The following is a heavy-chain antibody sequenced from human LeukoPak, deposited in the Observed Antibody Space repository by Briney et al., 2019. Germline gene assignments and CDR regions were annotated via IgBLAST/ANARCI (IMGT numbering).Heavy chain of an antibody. Sequence: PGGSLRLSCAGSGFTFNNHAMAWVRQAPGKGLGCVSTINTEGRSTIYADSVKGRFTISRDDAKNTVYPQMNSLGADDTAVYYCARGNAGYCASTSCPHVFDIWGQGTLVTVSS. V-gene: IGHV3-74*01. CDR1: GFTFNNHA. D-gene: IGHD2-2*01. CDR2: INTEGRST. CDR3: ARGNAGYCASTSCPHVFDI. J-gene: IGHJ3*02.